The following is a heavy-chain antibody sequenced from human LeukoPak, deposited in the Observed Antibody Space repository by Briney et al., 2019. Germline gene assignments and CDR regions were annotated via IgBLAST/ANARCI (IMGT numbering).Heavy chain of an antibody. V-gene: IGHV3-7*01. Sequence: PGGSLRLSCAASGFTFSNNWMSWVRQAPGKGLEWVANIKRDGSEKYYVDSVKGRFTISRDNAKNSQYLQMNSLGAEDTAVYYCVRVFTVGARSVFDYWGQGTLATVSS. CDR3: VRVFTVGARSVFDY. CDR2: IKRDGSEK. J-gene: IGHJ4*02. CDR1: GFTFSNNW. D-gene: IGHD1-26*01.